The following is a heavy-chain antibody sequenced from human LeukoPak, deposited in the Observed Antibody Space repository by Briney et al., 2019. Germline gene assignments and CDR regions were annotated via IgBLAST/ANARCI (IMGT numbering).Heavy chain of an antibody. Sequence: PSETLSLTCTVSGGSISSSSYYCGWIREPPGKGLEWIGGSYYSGNTYYNPSLKSRVTISVDTSKNKFSLKLNSVTAADTAVYYCARPAYPGSYYDAFDIWGQGTMVTVSS. J-gene: IGHJ3*02. D-gene: IGHD1-26*01. V-gene: IGHV4-39*01. CDR2: SYYSGNT. CDR3: ARPAYPGSYYDAFDI. CDR1: GGSISSSSYY.